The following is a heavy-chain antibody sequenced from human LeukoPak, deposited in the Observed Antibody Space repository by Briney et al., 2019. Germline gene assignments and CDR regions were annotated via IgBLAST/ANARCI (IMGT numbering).Heavy chain of an antibody. CDR1: GGSISRSSYY. D-gene: IGHD3-22*01. CDR2: IYYSGST. Sequence: SETLSLTCTVSGGSISRSSYYWGWIRQPPGKGPEWIGSIYYSGSTYYNPSLKSRVTVSVDTSKNQFSLKLSSVTAADTAVYYCARQWLLYYFGYWGQGTLVTVSS. V-gene: IGHV4-39*01. CDR3: ARQWLLYYFGY. J-gene: IGHJ4*02.